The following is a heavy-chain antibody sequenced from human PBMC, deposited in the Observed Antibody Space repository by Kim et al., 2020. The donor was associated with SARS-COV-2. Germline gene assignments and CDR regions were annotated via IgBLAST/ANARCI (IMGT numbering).Heavy chain of an antibody. D-gene: IGHD4-4*01. J-gene: IGHJ4*02. CDR3: AKVTKLTAPFYDY. CDR1: GFTFSSYA. V-gene: IGHV3-23*01. CDR2: ISASGGDT. Sequence: GGSLRLSCAASGFTFSSYALSWVRQAPGKGLEWVSRISASGGDTYYADSVQGRFTISRDNSKNALNLEMNSLRAEDTALYYCAKVTKLTAPFYDYWGQRT.